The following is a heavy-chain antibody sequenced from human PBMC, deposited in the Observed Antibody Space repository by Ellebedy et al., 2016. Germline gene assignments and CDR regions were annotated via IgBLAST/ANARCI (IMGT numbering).Heavy chain of an antibody. Sequence: GESLKISCAASGFTFSSYGMHWVRQAPGKGLEWVAVIWYDGSNKYYADSVKGRFTISRDNSKNTLYLQMNSLRAEDTAVYYCARDRHGDYVNGMDVWGQGTTVTVSS. J-gene: IGHJ6*02. D-gene: IGHD4-17*01. CDR1: GFTFSSYG. CDR3: ARDRHGDYVNGMDV. V-gene: IGHV3-33*08. CDR2: IWYDGSNK.